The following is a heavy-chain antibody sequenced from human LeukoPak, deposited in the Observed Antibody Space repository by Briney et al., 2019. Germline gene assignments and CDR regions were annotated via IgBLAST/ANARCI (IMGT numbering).Heavy chain of an antibody. J-gene: IGHJ6*02. CDR2: IYTSGST. CDR1: GGSISSYY. Sequence: KSSETLSLTCTVSGGSISSYYWSWIRQPAGKGLEWIGRIYTSGSTNYNPSLKSRVTMSVDTSKNQFSLKLSSVTAADTAVYYCARYTTVTARGYYYGMDVWGQGTTVTVSS. D-gene: IGHD4-17*01. CDR3: ARYTTVTARGYYYGMDV. V-gene: IGHV4-4*07.